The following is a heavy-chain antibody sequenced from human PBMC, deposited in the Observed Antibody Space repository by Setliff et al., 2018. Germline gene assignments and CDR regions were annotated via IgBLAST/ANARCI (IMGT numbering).Heavy chain of an antibody. CDR3: ATKAVAGT. J-gene: IGHJ4*02. D-gene: IGHD6-19*01. Sequence: PSETLSLSCVGSGYTFSTYSMVWVRQAPGKGLQWVSGILGGGGSGSLIYYPDSVKGRFTISRDNAKKSVALQMNSLRAEDTAVYYCATKAVAGTGGQGTLVTVSS. CDR1: GYTFSTYS. CDR2: ILGGGGSGSLI. V-gene: IGHV3-21*04.